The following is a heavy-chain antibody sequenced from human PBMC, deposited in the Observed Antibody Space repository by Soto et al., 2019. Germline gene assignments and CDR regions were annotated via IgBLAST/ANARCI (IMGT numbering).Heavy chain of an antibody. CDR1: GYGFTTYG. CDR2: ISAHNGNT. D-gene: IGHD1-1*01. CDR3: ARGRYGDY. Sequence: GASVKVSCKGSGYGFTTYGITWVRQAPGQGLEWMAWISAHNGNTNYAQKLQGRVTVTRDTSTSTAYMELRSLRSDDTAVYYCARGRYGDYRAQGALVTVSS. V-gene: IGHV1-18*01. J-gene: IGHJ4*02.